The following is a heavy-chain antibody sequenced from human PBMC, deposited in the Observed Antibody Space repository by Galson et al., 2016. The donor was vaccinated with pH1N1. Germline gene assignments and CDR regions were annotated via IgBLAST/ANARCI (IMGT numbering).Heavy chain of an antibody. V-gene: IGHV1-18*01. D-gene: IGHD3-22*01. CDR3: ATGHYYETSGYAADY. J-gene: IGHJ4*02. Sequence: SVKVSCKASGYSFANFWINWVRQAPGQGLDWMGWISPYNGNTDYAQRFQGRLTMTTDRSTSTAYMHLKGLTSDDTAVYYCATGHYYETSGYAADYWGQGTLVTVSS. CDR2: ISPYNGNT. CDR1: GYSFANFW.